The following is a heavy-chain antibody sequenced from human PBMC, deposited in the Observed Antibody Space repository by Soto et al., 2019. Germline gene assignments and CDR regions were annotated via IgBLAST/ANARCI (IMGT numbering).Heavy chain of an antibody. V-gene: IGHV1-18*01. D-gene: IGHD1-1*01. CDR1: GYAFTTYG. CDR3: ARGRYGDY. Sequence: QVHLVQSGAEVKKPGASVKVSCKGSGYAFTTYGITWVRQAPGQGLEWMGWISAHNGNTNYAQKLQGRVTVTRDTSTSTAYMELRSLRSDATDVYYGARGRYGDYWGQGALVTVSS. CDR2: ISAHNGNT. J-gene: IGHJ4*02.